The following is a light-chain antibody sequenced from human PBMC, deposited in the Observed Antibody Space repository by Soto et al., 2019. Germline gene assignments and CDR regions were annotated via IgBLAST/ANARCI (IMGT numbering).Light chain of an antibody. J-gene: IGKJ4*01. V-gene: IGKV1-33*01. CDR2: DAS. CDR1: QDIKNY. Sequence: DIQMTQSPSSLSASVGDRVTITCQASQDIKNYLNWYQQKPGKAPNLLIYDASNLKTGVPSRFXGSGSGTHFTFTISSLPPADIATYYCQHYDHLPPLAFGGGTKVEIK. CDR3: QHYDHLPPLA.